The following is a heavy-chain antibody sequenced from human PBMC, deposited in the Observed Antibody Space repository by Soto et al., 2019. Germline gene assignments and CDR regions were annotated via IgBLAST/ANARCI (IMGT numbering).Heavy chain of an antibody. CDR3: ARGVPAAIEWFDP. D-gene: IGHD2-2*01. CDR2: IIPILGIA. J-gene: IGHJ5*02. V-gene: IGHV1-69*02. CDR1: GGTFSSYT. Sequence: VASVKVSCKASGGTFSSYTISWVRQAPGQGLEWMGRIIPILGIANYAQKFQGRVTITADKSTSTAYMELSSLRSEDTAVYYCARGVPAAIEWFDPWGQGTLVTVSS.